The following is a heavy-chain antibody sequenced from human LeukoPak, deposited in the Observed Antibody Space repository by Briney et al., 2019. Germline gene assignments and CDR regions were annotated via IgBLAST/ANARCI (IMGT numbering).Heavy chain of an antibody. Sequence: PGGSLRLSCAASGFTFSSYAMSWVRQASGKGLEWVSAISGSGGSTYYADSVKGRFTISRGNSKNTLYLQMNSLRAEDTAVYYCARAGAYYYDSSGSWGQGTLVTVSS. CDR2: ISGSGGST. CDR3: ARAGAYYYDSSGS. V-gene: IGHV3-23*01. J-gene: IGHJ5*02. D-gene: IGHD3-22*01. CDR1: GFTFSSYA.